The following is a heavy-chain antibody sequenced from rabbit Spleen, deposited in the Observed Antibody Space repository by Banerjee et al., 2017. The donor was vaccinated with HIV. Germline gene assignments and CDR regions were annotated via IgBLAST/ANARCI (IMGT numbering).Heavy chain of an antibody. D-gene: IGHD1-1*01. J-gene: IGHJ4*01. CDR2: INAVTGKA. V-gene: IGHV1S45*01. CDR1: RFPFSDKAV. CDR3: ARDNGSGDYIDVYFDL. Sequence: QEQLVESRGGLVKPGGSLKLSCTASRFPFSDKAVMCWVRQAPGKGLQWIACINAVTGKAVYATWAIGRFTFSKTSSTTVTLQMTSLTAADTATYFCARDNGSGDYIDVYFDLWGPGTLVTVS.